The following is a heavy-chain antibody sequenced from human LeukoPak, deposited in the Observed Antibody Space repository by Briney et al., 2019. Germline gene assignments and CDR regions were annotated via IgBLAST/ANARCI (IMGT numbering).Heavy chain of an antibody. Sequence: PSETLSLTCAVYGESSFSSYYWSWLRHTPGGALEWIGEINHSGYNNYNPSLKSRVTLSIDTSKNQFSLRVTSVTAADTAVYYCSRQVVGNDYWGQGTLVTVSS. CDR2: INHSGYN. J-gene: IGHJ4*02. CDR3: SRQVVGNDY. D-gene: IGHD3-22*01. CDR1: GESSFSSYY. V-gene: IGHV4-34*01.